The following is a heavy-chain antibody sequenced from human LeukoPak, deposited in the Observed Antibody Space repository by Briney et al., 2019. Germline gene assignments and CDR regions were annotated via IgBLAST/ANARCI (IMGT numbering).Heavy chain of an antibody. D-gene: IGHD3-10*01. V-gene: IGHV4-4*02. J-gene: IGHJ4*02. Sequence: PSETLSLTCAVSGGSISSSNWWSWVRQPPGKGLEWIGEIYHSGSTNYNPSLKSRVTISADKSKNQFSLKLSSVTAADTAVYYCARDRDYYGSGSYYRHYDYWGQGTLVTVSS. CDR3: ARDRDYYGSGSYYRHYDY. CDR1: GGSISSSNW. CDR2: IYHSGST.